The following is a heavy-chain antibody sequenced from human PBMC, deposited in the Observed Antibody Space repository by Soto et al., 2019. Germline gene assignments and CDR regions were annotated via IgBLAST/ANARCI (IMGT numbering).Heavy chain of an antibody. V-gene: IGHV3-23*01. CDR1: GITISNYP. CDR3: VKDDGGYPSTAPH. D-gene: IGHD3-22*01. Sequence: EVQLLESGGGLVQPGGSLRLPCAASGITISNYPMSWVRQATGKGLDWVSGISGSGDRTYYADSAKGRFTISKDISRNSLSLQLDSLGVEDTAVYFCVKDDGGYPSTAPHWGQGTLGTVSS. J-gene: IGHJ4*02. CDR2: ISGSGDRT.